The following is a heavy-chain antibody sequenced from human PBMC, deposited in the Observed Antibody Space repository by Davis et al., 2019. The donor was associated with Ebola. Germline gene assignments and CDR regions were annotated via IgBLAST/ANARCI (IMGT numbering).Heavy chain of an antibody. CDR3: ASSSIAARPGYYYGMDV. D-gene: IGHD6-6*01. J-gene: IGHJ6*02. CDR1: GGSFSGYY. Sequence: MPSETLSLTCAVYGGSFSGYYWSWIRQPPGKGLEWIGEINHSGSTNYNPSLKSRVTISVDTSKNQFSLKLSSVTAADTAVYYCASSSIAARPGYYYGMDVWGQGTTVTVSS. CDR2: INHSGST. V-gene: IGHV4-34*01.